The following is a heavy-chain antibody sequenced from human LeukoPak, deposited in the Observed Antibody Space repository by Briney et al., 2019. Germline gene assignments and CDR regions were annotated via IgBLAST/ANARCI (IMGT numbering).Heavy chain of an antibody. CDR1: GGTFSSYA. CDR3: ASVVVRGGYYYYMDV. Sequence: SVKVSCKASGGTFSSYAISWVRQAPGQGLEWMGRIIPIFGTANYAQKFQGRVTITTDESTSTAYMELSSLRSEDTAVYYCASVVVRGGYYYYMDVWGKGTTVTVSS. J-gene: IGHJ6*03. D-gene: IGHD3-10*01. CDR2: IIPIFGTA. V-gene: IGHV1-69*05.